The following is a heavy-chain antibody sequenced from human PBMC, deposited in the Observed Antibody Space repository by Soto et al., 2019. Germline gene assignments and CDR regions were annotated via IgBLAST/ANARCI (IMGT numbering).Heavy chain of an antibody. CDR2: INPYNRNT. V-gene: IGHV1-18*01. CDR1: GYTFTSFH. Sequence: QVQLVQSGAEMKKPGASVKVSCKASGYTFTSFHIIWVRQAPGQGLEWMGWINPYNRNTNCTRKFQGRVTMTTDTPASTTYMSLGRLTYDGAAVNYCAGGYGDAYWGQGTLVTVFS. J-gene: IGHJ4*02. D-gene: IGHD4-17*01. CDR3: AGGYGDAY.